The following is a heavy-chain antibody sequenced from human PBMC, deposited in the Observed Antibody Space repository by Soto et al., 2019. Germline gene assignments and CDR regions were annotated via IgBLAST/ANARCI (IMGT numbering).Heavy chain of an antibody. V-gene: IGHV1-69*13. Sequence: ASVKVSCKASGGTFSSYAISWVRQAPGQGLEWMGGIIPIFGTANYAQKFQGRVTITADESTSTAYMELSSLRSEDTAVYYCATNLRFLEWLSSQYYYYYYGMDVWGQGTTVTVS. J-gene: IGHJ6*02. D-gene: IGHD3-3*01. CDR3: ATNLRFLEWLSSQYYYYYYGMDV. CDR1: GGTFSSYA. CDR2: IIPIFGTA.